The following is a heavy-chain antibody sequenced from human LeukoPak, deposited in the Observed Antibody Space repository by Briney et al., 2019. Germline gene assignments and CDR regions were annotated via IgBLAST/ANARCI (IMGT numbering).Heavy chain of an antibody. V-gene: IGHV1-69*05. CDR2: IIPIFGTA. J-gene: IGHJ4*02. CDR3: AREAGYSSGWDY. Sequence: SVKVSCKASGGTFSSYAISWVRQAPGQGLEWMGGIIPIFGTANYAQKFQGRVTITTDESTSTAYMELSSLRSEDTAVYYCAREAGYSSGWDYWGQGALVTVSS. D-gene: IGHD6-19*01. CDR1: GGTFSSYA.